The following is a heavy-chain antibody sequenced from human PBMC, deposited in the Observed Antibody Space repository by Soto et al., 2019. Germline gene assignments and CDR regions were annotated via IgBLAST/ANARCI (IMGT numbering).Heavy chain of an antibody. CDR2: IYYSGST. D-gene: IGHD2-15*01. Sequence: TTSLTCTVSGGSISSGGYYWSWIRQHPGKGLEWIGYIYYSGSTYYNPSLKSRVTISVDTSKNQFSLKLSSVTAADTAVYYCARDKMVVAATLKGDYYGMDVWGQGTTVTVSS. CDR3: ARDKMVVAATLKGDYYGMDV. J-gene: IGHJ6*02. CDR1: GGSISSGGYY. V-gene: IGHV4-31*03.